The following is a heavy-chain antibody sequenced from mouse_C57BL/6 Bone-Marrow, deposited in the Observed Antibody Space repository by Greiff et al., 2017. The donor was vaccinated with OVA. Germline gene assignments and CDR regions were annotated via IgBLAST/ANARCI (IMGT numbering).Heavy chain of an antibody. CDR3: AEPTVVATEAVDY. CDR2: IYPRSGNT. D-gene: IGHD1-1*01. V-gene: IGHV1-81*01. Sequence: QVQLQQSGAELARPGASVKLSCKASGYTFTSYGISWVKQRTGQGLEWIGEIYPRSGNTYYNEKFKGKATLTADKSSSTAYMELRSLTSEDSAVYFCAEPTVVATEAVDYWGRGTSVTVSS. J-gene: IGHJ4*01. CDR1: GYTFTSYG.